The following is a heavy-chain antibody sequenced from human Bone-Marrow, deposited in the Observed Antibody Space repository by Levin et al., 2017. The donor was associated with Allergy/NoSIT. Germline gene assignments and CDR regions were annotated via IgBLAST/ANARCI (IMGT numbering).Heavy chain of an antibody. D-gene: IGHD6-13*01. V-gene: IGHV3-7*01. J-gene: IGHJ5*02. CDR1: GFTFSSYW. CDR3: ARGGPHSSIWYPNWFDP. Sequence: GGSLRLSCAASGFTFSSYWMSWVRQSPGKGLEWVANIKQDGSEKYYGDSVEGRFTISRDNAKNSLYLQLNSLRAEDTAVYYCARGGPHSSIWYPNWFDPWGQGSLVIVSS. CDR2: IKQDGSEK.